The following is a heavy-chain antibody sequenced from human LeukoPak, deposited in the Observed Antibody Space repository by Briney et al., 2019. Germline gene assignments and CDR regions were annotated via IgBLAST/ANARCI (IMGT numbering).Heavy chain of an antibody. CDR3: AKSGGYGLIDY. CDR2: IYYSGST. D-gene: IGHD1-26*01. V-gene: IGHV4-59*04. Sequence: SETLSLTCTVSGGSLSSYYWSWIRQPPGKGLEWIGNIYYSGSTYYNASLQSRVTISIDTSKNQFSLRLSSVTAADTAMYFCAKSGGYGLIDYWGQGTLVTVSS. J-gene: IGHJ4*02. CDR1: GGSLSSYY.